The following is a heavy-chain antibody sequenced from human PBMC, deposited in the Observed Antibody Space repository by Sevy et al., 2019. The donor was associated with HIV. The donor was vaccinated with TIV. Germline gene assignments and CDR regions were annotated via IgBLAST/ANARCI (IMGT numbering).Heavy chain of an antibody. CDR2: ISGSGTRT. J-gene: IGHJ3*01. CDR1: GFSFDSYG. Sequence: GGSLRLSCAVSGFSFDSYGMTWVRQAPGKGLEWVSGISGSGTRTYYADSVKGRFSISRDNSKNRLYLQMNSLRSEDTAFYFCARRSIEDAFDLWGQGTLVTVSS. CDR3: ARRSIEDAFDL. V-gene: IGHV3-23*01. D-gene: IGHD3-3*01.